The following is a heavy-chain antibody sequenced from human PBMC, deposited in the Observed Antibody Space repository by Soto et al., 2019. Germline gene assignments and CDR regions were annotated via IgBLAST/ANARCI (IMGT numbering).Heavy chain of an antibody. CDR1: GFTFRDCA. J-gene: IGHJ5*01. D-gene: IGHD5-18*01. CDR2: ISGNGDNT. CDR3: VKRFADTYGYDS. Sequence: GSLRLSCSASGFTFRDCAMHWVRQASGKGLEYVSAISGNGDNTCYADSVKGRFTISRDNSKNTLYLQMSSLRAEDTAIYYCVKRFADTYGYDSWGQGTLVTVSS. V-gene: IGHV3-64D*08.